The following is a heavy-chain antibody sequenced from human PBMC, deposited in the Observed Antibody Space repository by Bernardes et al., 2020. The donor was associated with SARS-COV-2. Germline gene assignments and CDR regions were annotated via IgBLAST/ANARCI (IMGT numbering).Heavy chain of an antibody. J-gene: IGHJ4*02. V-gene: IGHV4-59*01. D-gene: IGHD5-12*01. CDR1: GGSIRSYY. CDR3: ARGTWLQATDHYFDY. CDR2: INYRGSS. Sequence: SETLSLTCSVSGGSIRSYYWNWIRQPPGKGLEWIGYINYRGSSYYNPSLESRVTISVETSKKQFSLRLSSVTAADTAVYYCARGTWLQATDHYFDYWGQGALVTVSS.